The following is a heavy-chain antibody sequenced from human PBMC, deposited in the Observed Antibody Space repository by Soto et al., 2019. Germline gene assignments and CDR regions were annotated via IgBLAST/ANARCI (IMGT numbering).Heavy chain of an antibody. V-gene: IGHV4-34*01. CDR1: GGSFSGYY. D-gene: IGHD5-12*01. Sequence: QVQLQQWGAGLLKPSETLSLTCAVYGGSFSGYYWSWIRQPPGKGLAWIGEINHSGTTNYNPSLKSRVTISVDTSKNQFSLRLRSVTAADTAVYYCARFPVATIEDDAFDIWGQGTMVTVSS. J-gene: IGHJ3*02. CDR2: INHSGTT. CDR3: ARFPVATIEDDAFDI.